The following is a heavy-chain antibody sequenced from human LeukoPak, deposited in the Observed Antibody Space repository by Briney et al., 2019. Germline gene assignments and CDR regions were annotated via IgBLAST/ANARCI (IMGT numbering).Heavy chain of an antibody. Sequence: GESLKISCKGSGYSFPNYWIAWVRQMPGKGLEWMGRLNPDDSDTTYSPSFEGQVTISADKSIHTAYLQWTSLRTSDTAIYYCVRHLSDITSCPNYWGPGTLITVAS. D-gene: IGHD2-2*01. CDR3: VRHLSDITSCPNY. CDR1: GYSFPNYW. J-gene: IGHJ4*02. V-gene: IGHV5-51*01. CDR2: LNPDDSDT.